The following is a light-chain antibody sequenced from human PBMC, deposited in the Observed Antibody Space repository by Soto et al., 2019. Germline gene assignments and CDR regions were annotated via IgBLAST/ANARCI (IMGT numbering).Light chain of an antibody. V-gene: IGLV2-14*01. Sequence: QSALTQPASVSGSPGQSITISCTGTSSDVGGYNHVSWYQHHPGKAPKLMIYEAFNRPSGVSNRFAGSKSGNTASLTISGLQAEDEADYYCSSYTSSTTPNVFGNGTKLTVL. CDR2: EAF. J-gene: IGLJ1*01. CDR3: SSYTSSTTPNV. CDR1: SSDVGGYNH.